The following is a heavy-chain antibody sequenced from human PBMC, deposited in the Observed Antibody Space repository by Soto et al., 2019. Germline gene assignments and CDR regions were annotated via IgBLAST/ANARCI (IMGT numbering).Heavy chain of an antibody. V-gene: IGHV1-69*01. D-gene: IGHD1-20*01. CDR3: ARDLRMLYIDVYFSLGFQH. J-gene: IGHJ1*01. CDR1: GGTFSSYA. CDR2: IIPIFGTA. Sequence: QVQLVQSGAEVKKPGSSVKVSCKASGGTFSSYAISWVRQAPGQGLEWMGGIIPIFGTANYAQKFQGRVTITADESTSTAYMDLSSLRSEDTAVYYCARDLRMLYIDVYFSLGFQHWGQGTLVTVSS.